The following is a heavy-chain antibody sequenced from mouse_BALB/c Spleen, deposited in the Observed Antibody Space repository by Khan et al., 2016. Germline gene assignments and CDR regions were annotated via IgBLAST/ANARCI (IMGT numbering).Heavy chain of an antibody. CDR1: GFSLTGFS. CDR3: ASYYDYGGGFAY. J-gene: IGHJ3*01. CDR2: IWGDGST. D-gene: IGHD2-4*01. Sequence: VQLKESGPGLVAPSQSLSITCTVPGFSLTGFSVNWVRQPPGKGLEWLGVIWGDGSTDYNSALKSRLSFSKDDSKSQVFLKMNSLQTDDTARFFCASYYDYGGGFAYWGQGTLVTVSA. V-gene: IGHV2-6-7*01.